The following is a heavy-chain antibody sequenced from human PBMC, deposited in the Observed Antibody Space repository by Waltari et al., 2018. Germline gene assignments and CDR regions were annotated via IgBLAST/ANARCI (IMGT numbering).Heavy chain of an antibody. CDR3: TTLDAPWGG. Sequence: PVVESGGGPNEPGASPRLLLCAPGIRFHPAWLTWVRQAPGKGLEWVGRIKSQNDGATTDFAASVRGRFSISRDDSQNMVFLQMNSLRTEDTAVYYCTTLDAPWGGWGHGTLVTVSS. J-gene: IGHJ4*01. CDR2: IKSQNDGATT. CDR1: GIRFHPAW. V-gene: IGHV3-15*01. D-gene: IGHD7-27*01.